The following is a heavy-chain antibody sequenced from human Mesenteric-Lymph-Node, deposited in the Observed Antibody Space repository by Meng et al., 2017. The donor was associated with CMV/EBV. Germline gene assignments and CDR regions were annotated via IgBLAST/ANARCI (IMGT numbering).Heavy chain of an antibody. J-gene: IGHJ4*02. CDR3: ARLSSDDYVWGSYQTAPFDY. D-gene: IGHD3-16*02. V-gene: IGHV4-34*01. CDR1: GGSFSGYY. Sequence: SETLSLTCAVYGGSFSGYYLSWVRQPPGKGLEWIGEINHSGSTNYNPSLKSRVTISVDTYKNQFSLKLSSVTAADTTVYYCARLSSDDYVWGSYQTAPFDYWGQGTLVTVSS. CDR2: INHSGST.